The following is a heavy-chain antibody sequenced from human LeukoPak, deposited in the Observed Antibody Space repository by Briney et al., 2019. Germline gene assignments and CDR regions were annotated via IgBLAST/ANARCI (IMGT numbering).Heavy chain of an antibody. CDR3: ARVAPLGARDSSGYRAFDY. V-gene: IGHV3-48*03. D-gene: IGHD3-22*01. J-gene: IGHJ4*02. CDR1: GFTFSSHE. Sequence: PGGSLRLSCAASGFTFSSHEMNWVRQAPGKGREWVSSISSSGSNTYYADSVKGRFTIPRDNAKNSLYLQMNSLRAEDTGVYYCARVAPLGARDSSGYRAFDYWGRGTGVTVSA. CDR2: ISSSGSNT.